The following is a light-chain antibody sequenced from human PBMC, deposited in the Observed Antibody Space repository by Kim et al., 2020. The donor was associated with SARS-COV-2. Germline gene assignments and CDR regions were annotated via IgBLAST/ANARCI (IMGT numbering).Light chain of an antibody. CDR1: NIENKN. CDR2: RDI. J-gene: IGLJ2*01. CDR3: QVWDRTTV. V-gene: IGLV3-9*01. Sequence: SVALGQTATITCGGDNIENKNVHWYQQKPGQALVLVIYRDINRPSGIPERFSGSNSGNAATLTISRAQAGDEADYFCQVWDRTTVFGGGTQLTVL.